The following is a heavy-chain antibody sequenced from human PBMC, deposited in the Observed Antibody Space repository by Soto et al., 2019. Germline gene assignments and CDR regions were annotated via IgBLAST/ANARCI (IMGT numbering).Heavy chain of an antibody. CDR3: ATFSIVGTVIFNH. CDR1: GGSISSYY. J-gene: IGHJ4*02. D-gene: IGHD1-26*01. V-gene: IGHV4-34*01. Sequence: PSETLSLTCTVSGGSISSYYWAWVRQPPGKGLERIGEINHSGNTYYAPSLKSRLSMSVDTSRNHVSLHLTSVTAADTAVYYCATFSIVGTVIFNHWGQGTQVTVSS. CDR2: INHSGNT.